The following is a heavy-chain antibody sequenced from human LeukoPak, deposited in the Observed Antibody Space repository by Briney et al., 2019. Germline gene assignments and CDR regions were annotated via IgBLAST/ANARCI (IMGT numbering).Heavy chain of an antibody. Sequence: ASVKVSCKASGYTFTGYYMHWVRQAPGQGLERMGWINPNSGGTNYAQKFQGRVTMTRDTSISTAYMELSRLRSDDTAVYYCARGYYDFWSGYMPMAFDYYYGMDVWGQGTTVTVSS. CDR3: ARGYYDFWSGYMPMAFDYYYGMDV. CDR2: INPNSGGT. CDR1: GYTFTGYY. J-gene: IGHJ6*02. V-gene: IGHV1-2*02. D-gene: IGHD3-3*01.